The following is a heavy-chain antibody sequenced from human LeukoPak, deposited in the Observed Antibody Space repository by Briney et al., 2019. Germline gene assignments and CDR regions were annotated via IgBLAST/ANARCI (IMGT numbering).Heavy chain of an antibody. CDR3: AGGGIPAATYDVGWFDP. CDR2: IKQDGSEK. D-gene: IGHD6-25*01. V-gene: IGHV3-7*04. J-gene: IGHJ5*02. CDR1: GFTFRSYW. Sequence: GGSLRLSCAASGFTFRSYWMSWVRQAPGKGLEWVANIKQDGSEKYYVDSVKGRFTISRDNAKNSLYLQMNSLRAEDTAVYYCAGGGIPAATYDVGWFDPWGQGTLVTVSS.